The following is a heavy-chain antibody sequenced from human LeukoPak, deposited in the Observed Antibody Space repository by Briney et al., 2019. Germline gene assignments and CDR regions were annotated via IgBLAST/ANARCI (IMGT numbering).Heavy chain of an antibody. D-gene: IGHD3-10*01. CDR1: GFTFSSYS. CDR2: ISSSSSYI. Sequence: PGGSLRLSCAASGFTFSSYSMNWVRQAPGKGLEWVSSISSSSSYIYYADSVKGRFTISRDNAKNSLYLQMNSLRAEDTAVYYCARGGFLWFGGGVDYWGQGTLVTVSS. J-gene: IGHJ4*02. CDR3: ARGGFLWFGGGVDY. V-gene: IGHV3-21*01.